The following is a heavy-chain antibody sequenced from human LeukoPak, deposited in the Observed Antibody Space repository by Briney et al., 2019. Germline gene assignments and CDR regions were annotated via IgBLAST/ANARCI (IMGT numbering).Heavy chain of an antibody. J-gene: IGHJ4*02. D-gene: IGHD2-2*01. CDR2: IYYTGPT. V-gene: IGHV4-59*11. CDR3: ARFSWGCSTASCYLTN. CDR1: GGSLSGHY. Sequence: PSETLSLTCTVGGGSLSGHYWGWIRQPPGKGLELVGHIYYTGPTSYNPSLNSRVTITLDPSRNQFSLRLTSVIAADTAVYYCARFSWGCSTASCYLTNWGQGALVTVSS.